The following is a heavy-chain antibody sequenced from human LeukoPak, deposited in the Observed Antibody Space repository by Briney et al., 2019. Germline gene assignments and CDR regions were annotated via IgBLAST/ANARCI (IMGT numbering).Heavy chain of an antibody. CDR3: ERGTNPGNHWYFDL. J-gene: IGHJ2*01. CDR2: INHSGST. CDR1: GGSFSGFY. V-gene: IGHV4-34*01. Sequence: SETLSLTCAVYGGSFSGFYWSWIRQPPGKGLEWFGEINHSGSTNYNPSLKSRVTISVEASKTQFYLNLSSVIVADTAVYYCERGTNPGNHWYFDLWGRGTMVTVSS. D-gene: IGHD2-8*01.